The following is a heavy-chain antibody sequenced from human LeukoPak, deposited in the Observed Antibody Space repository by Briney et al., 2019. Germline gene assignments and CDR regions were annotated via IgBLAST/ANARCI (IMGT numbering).Heavy chain of an antibody. J-gene: IGHJ4*02. CDR2: ISAYNGNT. CDR3: ARGSDYGDYGDY. D-gene: IGHD4-17*01. Sequence: ASVKVSCKASGYTFTSYGISWVRRAPGQGLEWMGWISAYNGNTNYAQKLQGRVTMTTDTSTTTAYMELRSLRSDDTAVYFCARGSDYGDYGDYWGQGTLVTVSS. V-gene: IGHV1-18*01. CDR1: GYTFTSYG.